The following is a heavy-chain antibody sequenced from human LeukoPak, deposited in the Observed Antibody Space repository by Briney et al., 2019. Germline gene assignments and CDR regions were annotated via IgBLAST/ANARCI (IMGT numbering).Heavy chain of an antibody. J-gene: IGHJ6*03. CDR2: ISSSGSTI. V-gene: IGHV3-48*03. D-gene: IGHD6-13*01. CDR3: AREPAAGGDDYYYMDV. CDR1: GFTFSSYE. Sequence: PGGSLRLSCAASGFTFSSYEMNWVRQAPGKGLEWVSYISSSGSTIYYADSVKGRFTISRDNAKNSLYLQMSSLRAEDTAVYYCAREPAAGGDDYYYMDVWGKGTTVTVSS.